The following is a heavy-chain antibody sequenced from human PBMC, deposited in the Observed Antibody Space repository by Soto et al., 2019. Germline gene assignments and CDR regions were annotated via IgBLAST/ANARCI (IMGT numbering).Heavy chain of an antibody. Sequence: GGSLRLSCAASGFTFSIYAMSWVRQAPGKGLEWVSSISGSGTSSYYADSVKGRFTFSRDNSKNTLYLQMNSLRAEDTAVFYCAKNGISTSGLIDYWGQGTLVTVSS. J-gene: IGHJ4*02. CDR2: ISGSGTSS. V-gene: IGHV3-23*01. CDR1: GFTFSIYA. D-gene: IGHD2-2*01. CDR3: AKNGISTSGLIDY.